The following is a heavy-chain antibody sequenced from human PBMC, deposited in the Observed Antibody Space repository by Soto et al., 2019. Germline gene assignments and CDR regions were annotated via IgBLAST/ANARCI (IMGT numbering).Heavy chain of an antibody. D-gene: IGHD1-26*01. V-gene: IGHV2-26*01. CDR2: IFSNDEK. CDR3: ARHGRGVGARPLDY. Sequence: QVTLKESGPVLVRPTETLTLTCTVSGFSLSNARMGVSWIRQPPGKALEWLAHIFSNDEKSYSTSLKSRLTLSKDTSKRQVVLTMTNMDPVDTATYYCARHGRGVGARPLDYWGQGTLVTVSS. J-gene: IGHJ4*02. CDR1: GFSLSNARMG.